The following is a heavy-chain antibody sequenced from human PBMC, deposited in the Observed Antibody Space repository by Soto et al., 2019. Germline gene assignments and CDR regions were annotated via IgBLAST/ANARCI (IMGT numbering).Heavy chain of an antibody. D-gene: IGHD5-18*01. CDR2: IYTSGST. CDR1: GGSISRYY. J-gene: IGHJ6*02. V-gene: IGHV4-4*07. Sequence: HWXTLSLTWTVSGGSISRYYWSWIRTPHGKGLEWIGRIYTSGSTNYNPSLKSRVTMSVDNSKNTLYPQMNSLRAEDTAVYYCAKDQGYSYVQYYYYGMDGWGQGTTVTVS. CDR3: AKDQGYSYVQYYYYGMDG.